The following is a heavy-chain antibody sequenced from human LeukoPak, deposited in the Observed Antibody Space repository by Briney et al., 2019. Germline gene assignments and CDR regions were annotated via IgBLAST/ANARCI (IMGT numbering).Heavy chain of an antibody. D-gene: IGHD3-9*01. CDR2: IGTAGDI. CDR1: GFTFSNYD. CDR3: ARDYDILTGWDFDY. V-gene: IGHV3-13*01. Sequence: GGSLRLSCAASGFTFSNYDMHWVRQATGKGLEWVSGIGTAGDIYYPGSVKGRFTISRENAKNSLYLQMNSLRAGDTAVYYCARDYDILTGWDFDYWGQGTLVTVSS. J-gene: IGHJ4*02.